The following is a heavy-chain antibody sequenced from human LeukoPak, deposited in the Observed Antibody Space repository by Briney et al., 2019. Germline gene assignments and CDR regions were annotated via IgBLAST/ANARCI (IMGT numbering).Heavy chain of an antibody. CDR2: IYYSGST. J-gene: IGHJ5*02. CDR3: ARHAAVTRGSSEYNWFDP. CDR1: GGSISSSSYY. Sequence: SETLSLTCTVSGGSISSSSYYWGWIRQPPGEGLEWIGSIYYSGSTYYNPSLKSRVTISVDTPKNQFSLKLSSVTAADTAVYYCARHAAVTRGSSEYNWFDPWGQGTLVTVSS. D-gene: IGHD6-13*01. V-gene: IGHV4-39*01.